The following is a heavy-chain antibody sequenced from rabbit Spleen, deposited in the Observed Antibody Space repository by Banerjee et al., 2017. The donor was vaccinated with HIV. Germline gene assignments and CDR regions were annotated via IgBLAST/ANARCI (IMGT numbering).Heavy chain of an antibody. CDR3: ARDTGSSFSSYGMDL. V-gene: IGHV1S45*01. CDR1: GFSFSNGYY. Sequence: QEQLVESGGGLVKPGASLTLTCKASGFSFSNGYYMCWVRQAPGKGLEWIACINAVTGKAVYASWAKGRFTCSKTSSTTVTLQMTSLTAADTATYFCARDTGSSFSSYGMDLWGPGTLVTVS. CDR2: INAVTGKA. J-gene: IGHJ6*01. D-gene: IGHD8-1*01.